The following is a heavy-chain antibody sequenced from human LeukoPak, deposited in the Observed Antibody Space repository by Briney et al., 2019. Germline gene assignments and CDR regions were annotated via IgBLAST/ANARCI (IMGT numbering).Heavy chain of an antibody. CDR2: IYYSGST. Sequence: SETLSLTCTVSGGSISSYHWSWIRQPPGKGLEWIGYIYYSGSTNYNPPLKSRVTISVDTSKNQFSLKLSSVTAADTAVCYCARLLYYYDSSGYYFDAFDIWGQGTMVTVSS. J-gene: IGHJ3*02. D-gene: IGHD3-22*01. V-gene: IGHV4-59*08. CDR3: ARLLYYYDSSGYYFDAFDI. CDR1: GGSISSYH.